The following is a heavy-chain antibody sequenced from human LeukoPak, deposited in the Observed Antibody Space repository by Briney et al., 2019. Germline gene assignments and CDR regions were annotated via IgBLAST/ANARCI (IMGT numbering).Heavy chain of an antibody. D-gene: IGHD2-2*02. CDR3: AREDIVVVPAAIQPPSY. Sequence: PGGSLRLSCAASGFTFSSYSMNWVRQAPGKGLEWVSSISGSSSYIYYADSVKGRFTISRDNAKNSLYLQMNSLRAEDTAVYYCAREDIVVVPAAIQPPSYWGQGTLVTVSS. V-gene: IGHV3-21*01. J-gene: IGHJ4*02. CDR1: GFTFSSYS. CDR2: ISGSSSYI.